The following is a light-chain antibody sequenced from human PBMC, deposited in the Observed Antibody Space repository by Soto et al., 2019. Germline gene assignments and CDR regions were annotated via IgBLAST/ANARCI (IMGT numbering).Light chain of an antibody. J-gene: IGKJ2*01. CDR2: DVS. CDR1: QSLTGR. CDR3: QQYKLYPYS. Sequence: TQSPGTLSLSPGERATLSCRASQSLTGRLAWYQQKPGRPPKLLIYDVSILESGVPSRFSGSESGTDFTLTISSLRPDDFGTFYCQQYKLYPYSFGQGTRLDI. V-gene: IGKV1-5*01.